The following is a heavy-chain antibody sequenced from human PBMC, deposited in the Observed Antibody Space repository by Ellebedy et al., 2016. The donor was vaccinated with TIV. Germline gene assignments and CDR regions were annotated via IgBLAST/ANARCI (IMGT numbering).Heavy chain of an antibody. CDR3: ARHAPVWTFDY. CDR1: GGSISSSSYY. Sequence: SETLSLTCTVSGGSISSSSYYWGWIRQPPGKGLEWIGSIYYSGSTYYNPSLKSRVTISVDTSKNQFSLKLSSVTAADTAVYYCARHAPVWTFDYWGQGTLVTVSS. D-gene: IGHD3/OR15-3a*01. J-gene: IGHJ4*02. V-gene: IGHV4-39*01. CDR2: IYYSGST.